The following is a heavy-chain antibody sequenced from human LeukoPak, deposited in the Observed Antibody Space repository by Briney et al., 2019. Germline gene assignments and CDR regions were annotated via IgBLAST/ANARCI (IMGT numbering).Heavy chain of an antibody. CDR2: ISYDGSNK. Sequence: EGSLRLSCAASGFTFSSYGMHWVRQAPGKGLEWVAVISYDGSNKYYADSVKGRFTISRDNSKNTLYLQMNSLRAEDTAVYYCAKKRALGEVEYSSSYFDYWGQGTLVTVSS. CDR3: AKKRALGEVEYSSSYFDY. J-gene: IGHJ4*02. CDR1: GFTFSSYG. V-gene: IGHV3-30*18. D-gene: IGHD6-6*01.